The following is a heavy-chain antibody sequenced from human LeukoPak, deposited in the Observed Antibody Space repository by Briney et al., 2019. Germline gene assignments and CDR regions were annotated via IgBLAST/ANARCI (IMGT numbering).Heavy chain of an antibody. Sequence: GGSLRLSCAASGFSFSIYGMSWVRQAPGKGLEWVSSISGSGGSTYYADSVNGRFTVSRDNSKNTLYLQMNSLRAEDTAVYYCAKAVRKYQLLSDYWGQGTLVTVSS. CDR3: AKAVRKYQLLSDY. CDR2: ISGSGGST. CDR1: GFSFSIYG. J-gene: IGHJ4*02. D-gene: IGHD2-2*01. V-gene: IGHV3-23*01.